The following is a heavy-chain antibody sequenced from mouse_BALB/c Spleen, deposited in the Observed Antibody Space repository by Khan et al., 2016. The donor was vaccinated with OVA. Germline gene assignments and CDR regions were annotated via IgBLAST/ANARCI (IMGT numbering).Heavy chain of an antibody. Sequence: QMQLEESGAELAKPGASVKMSCKASGYTFINYWILWVKQRPGQGLEWIGYINPSTGYTEYNQNFKDKATLTADKSSSTAYMQLSSLTSEDSAVYYCARRGLRWDFDYWGQGTTHTVSS. CDR2: INPSTGYT. D-gene: IGHD1-1*01. J-gene: IGHJ2*01. CDR3: ARRGLRWDFDY. V-gene: IGHV1-7*01. CDR1: GYTFINYW.